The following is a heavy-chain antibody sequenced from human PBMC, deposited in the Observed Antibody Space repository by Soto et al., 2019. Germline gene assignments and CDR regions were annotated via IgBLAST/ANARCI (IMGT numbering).Heavy chain of an antibody. CDR1: GGSFSGYY. V-gene: IGHV4-34*01. CDR3: ARGSIFGVVILNWFDP. CDR2: INHSGST. Sequence: SETLSLTCAVYGGSFSGYYWSWIRQPPGKGLEWIGEINHSGSTNYNPSLKSRVTISVDTSKNQSSLKLSSVTAADTAVYYCARGSIFGVVILNWFDPWGQGTLVTVSS. D-gene: IGHD3-3*01. J-gene: IGHJ5*02.